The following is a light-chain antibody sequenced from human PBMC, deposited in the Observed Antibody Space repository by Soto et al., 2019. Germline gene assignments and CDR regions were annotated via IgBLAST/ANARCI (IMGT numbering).Light chain of an antibody. Sequence: DIQMTQSPSTLSATVGDRVTITCRASQSLNSLLAWYQQKPGRAPKLLIYDASTLESGVPSRFSGSGSGTEFTLTISSLQTDDFATYYCQQLFDSPITFGQGTRLEIK. CDR2: DAS. V-gene: IGKV1-5*01. J-gene: IGKJ5*01. CDR3: QQLFDSPIT. CDR1: QSLNSL.